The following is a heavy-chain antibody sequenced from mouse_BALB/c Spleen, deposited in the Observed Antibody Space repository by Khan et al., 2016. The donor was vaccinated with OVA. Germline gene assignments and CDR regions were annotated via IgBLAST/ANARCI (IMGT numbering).Heavy chain of an antibody. CDR1: GYTFTDYS. V-gene: IGHV9-2-1*01. Sequence: QIQLVQSGPELKKPGETVKISCKASGYTFTDYSMQWVKQAPGKGLKWVGWINTETGEPTYADDFKGRFAFSLETSASTAYLQINNLKNEDTATXCCTRNDYDRGGLYAMDYWGQGTSVTVSS. CDR2: INTETGEP. CDR3: TRNDYDRGGLYAMDY. D-gene: IGHD2-4*01. J-gene: IGHJ4*01.